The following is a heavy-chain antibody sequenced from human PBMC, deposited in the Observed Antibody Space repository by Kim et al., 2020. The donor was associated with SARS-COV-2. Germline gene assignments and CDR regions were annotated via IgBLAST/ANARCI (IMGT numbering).Heavy chain of an antibody. CDR2: SSSGGA. J-gene: IGHJ4*02. CDR3: TRGVRI. V-gene: IGHV4-30-4*01. D-gene: IGHD3-16*01. Sequence: SSSGGAPYNPSLKGRVTIPVDSSKNQFSLKLSSVTAADTAVYYCTRGVRIWGQGTLVTVSS.